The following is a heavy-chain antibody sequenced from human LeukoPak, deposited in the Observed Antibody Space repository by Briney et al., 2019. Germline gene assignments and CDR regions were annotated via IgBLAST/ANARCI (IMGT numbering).Heavy chain of an antibody. D-gene: IGHD6-19*01. Sequence: GESLKIACKGSGDRFTSSWIIWVRQMPGKGLECMGRIDPSDSFINYSPSFPGHITLSAGPSISTTYLQGDSLTPSDPAMTDCARQGSGDEWLAWAYWGQGTLVTVSS. CDR3: ARQGSGDEWLAWAY. V-gene: IGHV5-10-1*01. J-gene: IGHJ4*02. CDR2: IDPSDSFI. CDR1: GDRFTSSW.